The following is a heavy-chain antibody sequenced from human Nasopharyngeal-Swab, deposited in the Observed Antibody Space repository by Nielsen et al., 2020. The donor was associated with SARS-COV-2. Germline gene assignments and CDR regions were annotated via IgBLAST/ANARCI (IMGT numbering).Heavy chain of an antibody. CDR3: ARGFGRLGVNFDY. CDR1: GYTFTGYY. Sequence: ASVKVSCKASGYTFTGYYMHWVRQAPGQGLEWMGWINPNSGGTNYAQKFQGRVTMTRDTSISTAYMELSRLRSDDTAVHYCARGFGRLGVNFDYWGQGTLVTVSS. D-gene: IGHD1-26*01. V-gene: IGHV1-2*02. CDR2: INPNSGGT. J-gene: IGHJ4*02.